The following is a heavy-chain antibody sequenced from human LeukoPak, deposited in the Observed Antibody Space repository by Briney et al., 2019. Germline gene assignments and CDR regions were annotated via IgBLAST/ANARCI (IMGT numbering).Heavy chain of an antibody. Sequence: SETLSLTCTVSGGSISSYYWSWIRQPPGKGLERIGYIYYSGSTNYNPSLKSRVTISVDTSKNQFSLKLSSVTAADTAVYYCARLEDYSLDYWGQGTLVTVSS. J-gene: IGHJ4*02. CDR1: GGSISSYY. CDR2: IYYSGST. D-gene: IGHD2/OR15-2a*01. CDR3: ARLEDYSLDY. V-gene: IGHV4-59*08.